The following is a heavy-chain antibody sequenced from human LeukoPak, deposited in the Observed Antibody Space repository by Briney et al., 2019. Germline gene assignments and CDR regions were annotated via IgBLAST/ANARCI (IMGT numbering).Heavy chain of an antibody. CDR3: ASTTAVAVDFDY. V-gene: IGHV3-48*03. Sequence: PGGSLRLSCAASGFTFSSYEMNWVRQAPGRGLEWVSYISSSGSTIYYADSVKGRFTISRDNAQNSLYLQMYSLRAEDTAVYYCASTTAVAVDFDYWGQGTLVTVSS. D-gene: IGHD6-19*01. CDR1: GFTFSSYE. J-gene: IGHJ4*02. CDR2: ISSSGSTI.